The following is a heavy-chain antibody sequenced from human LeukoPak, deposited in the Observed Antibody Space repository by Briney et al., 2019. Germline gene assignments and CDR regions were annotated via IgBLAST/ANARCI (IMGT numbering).Heavy chain of an antibody. CDR1: GDSISNYY. J-gene: IGHJ4*02. Sequence: PSETLSLTCTVSGDSISNYYWSWIRQPPGKGLEWIGYIYYSGSTNYNPSLKSRVTISVDTSKKHFSLKLSSVTAADTAVYYCAREAIGRVDYWGRGILVTVSS. D-gene: IGHD2/OR15-2a*01. CDR3: AREAIGRVDY. CDR2: IYYSGST. V-gene: IGHV4-59*01.